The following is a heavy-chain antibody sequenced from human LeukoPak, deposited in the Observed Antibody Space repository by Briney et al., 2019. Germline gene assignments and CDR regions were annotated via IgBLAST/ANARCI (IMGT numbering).Heavy chain of an antibody. CDR3: ARVAYSTNWYSDY. V-gene: IGHV4-39*01. CDR2: IYYRGST. Sequence: SETLSPTSTVSGGSFISSSYYWGWIRQPPGKGLEWIGNIYYRGSTYYNPSLKSRVTISVDTSKNQFSLKLTSVTAADTAVYYCARVAYSTNWYSDYWGHGTLVTVSS. D-gene: IGHD6-13*01. J-gene: IGHJ4*01. CDR1: GGSFISSSYY.